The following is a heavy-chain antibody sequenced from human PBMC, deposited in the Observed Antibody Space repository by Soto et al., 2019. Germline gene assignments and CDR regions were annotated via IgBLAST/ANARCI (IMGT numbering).Heavy chain of an antibody. CDR2: IRKKTNSYTT. CDR1: GLTFSDRY. D-gene: IGHD4-17*01. V-gene: IGHV3-72*01. Sequence: LRLSCAASGLTFSDRYMDWVRQAPGKGLEWVGRIRKKTNSYTTEYAASVKGRFIISRDDSTNSPYLRMSSLKTEDTAVYYCTTVTTVDYYFDYWGQGTLVTVSS. J-gene: IGHJ4*02. CDR3: TTVTTVDYYFDY.